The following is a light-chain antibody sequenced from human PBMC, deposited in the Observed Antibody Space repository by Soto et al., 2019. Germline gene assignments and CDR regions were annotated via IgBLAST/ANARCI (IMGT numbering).Light chain of an antibody. Sequence: EIVLTQSPGTLSLSPGERATLSCRTSQSVRSSHLAWYQQKRGQAPRLLVYGASSRATGIPDRFSGSGSGTEFTLTISSLQSEDFTIYYCQQYNSWPSITFGQGTRLEIK. V-gene: IGKV3-20*01. CDR2: GAS. CDR3: QQYNSWPSIT. J-gene: IGKJ5*01. CDR1: QSVRSSH.